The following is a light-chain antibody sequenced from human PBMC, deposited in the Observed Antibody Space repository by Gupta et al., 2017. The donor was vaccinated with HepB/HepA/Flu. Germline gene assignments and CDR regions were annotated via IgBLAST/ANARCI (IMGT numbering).Light chain of an antibody. CDR1: QSIGNN. CDR3: HKSCNLPYT. J-gene: IGKJ2*01. V-gene: IGKV6-21*02. CDR2: YAS. Sequence: IVLTQSADFQSVNPKEKVTITCRASQSIGNNLHWYQPRPGQSRKFLIKYASKSSSGVPSRFSGSGSETDFTININHLEADDVAKYYCHKSCNLPYTFGQGTKLE.